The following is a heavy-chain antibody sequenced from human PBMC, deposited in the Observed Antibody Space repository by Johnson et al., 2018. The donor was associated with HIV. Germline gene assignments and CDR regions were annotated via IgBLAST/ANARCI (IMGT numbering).Heavy chain of an antibody. D-gene: IGHD3-16*01. CDR1: GFTFSSYA. J-gene: IGHJ3*02. V-gene: IGHV3-30-3*01. CDR3: ARDKVGVSAFDI. Sequence: VQLVESGGGLVQPGGSLRLSCAASGFTFSSYAMHWVRQAPGKGLEWVAAISYDGSNKYYADSVKDRFTISRDNAKNSLYLQMNSLRAEDTAVYYCARDKVGVSAFDIWGQGTMVTVSS. CDR2: ISYDGSNK.